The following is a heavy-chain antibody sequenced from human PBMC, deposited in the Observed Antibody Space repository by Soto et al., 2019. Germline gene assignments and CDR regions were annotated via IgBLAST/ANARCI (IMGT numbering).Heavy chain of an antibody. J-gene: IGHJ5*02. D-gene: IGHD6-19*01. CDR1: GGSFSGYY. CDR2: NNHSGST. V-gene: IGHV4-34*01. Sequence: LPETLSLTCAVYGGSFSGYYWSWIRQPPGKGLEWIGENNHSGSTNYNPFLKSRVTISVDTSKNQFSLKLSSVTAADTAVYYCARRGRPILYSSGHRGWFDPWGQGTLVTVSS. CDR3: ARRGRPILYSSGHRGWFDP.